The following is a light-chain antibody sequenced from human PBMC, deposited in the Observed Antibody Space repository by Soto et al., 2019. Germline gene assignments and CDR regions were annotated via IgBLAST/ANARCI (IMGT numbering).Light chain of an antibody. CDR2: AAS. CDR1: QTILNY. J-gene: IGKJ1*01. V-gene: IGKV1-39*01. Sequence: DIQMTQSPSPLSASVGDRVTITCRASQTILNYLNWYQQKSGKAPQLLMYAASSLQSGVPSRFSGSGSGTDFTLIISSLQPEDFATYYCQQTYSTPWTFGQGTKVEIK. CDR3: QQTYSTPWT.